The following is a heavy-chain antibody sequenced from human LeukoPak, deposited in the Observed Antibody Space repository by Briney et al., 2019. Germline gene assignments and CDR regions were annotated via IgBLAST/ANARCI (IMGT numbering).Heavy chain of an antibody. CDR1: GFTFSSYW. Sequence: GGSLRLSCAASGFTFSSYWMSWVRQAPGKGLEWVANIKQDGSEKYYVDSVKGRFTISRDRAKNSLYLQMNSLRAEDTAVYYCARLCSSTSCYHYDMDVWGQGTTVTVSS. CDR2: IKQDGSEK. CDR3: ARLCSSTSCYHYDMDV. D-gene: IGHD2-2*01. V-gene: IGHV3-7*01. J-gene: IGHJ6*02.